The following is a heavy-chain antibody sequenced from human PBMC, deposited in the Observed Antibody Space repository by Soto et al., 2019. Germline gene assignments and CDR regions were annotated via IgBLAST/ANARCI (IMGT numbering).Heavy chain of an antibody. J-gene: IGHJ4*02. V-gene: IGHV1-69*13. D-gene: IGHD5-12*01. CDR3: ASRDGYNPGIYYFDY. CDR1: GGTFSSYA. Sequence: ASVKVSCQASGGTFSSYAISWMRQAVGQGLEWMGGIIPMFGTANYAQKFQGRVTITADESTSTAYMELSSLRSEDTAVHYCASRDGYNPGIYYFDYWGQGTLVTVSS. CDR2: IIPMFGTA.